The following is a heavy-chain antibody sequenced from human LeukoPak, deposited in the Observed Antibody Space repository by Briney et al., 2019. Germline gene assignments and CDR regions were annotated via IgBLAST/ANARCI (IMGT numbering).Heavy chain of an antibody. V-gene: IGHV3-74*01. CDR1: GXTFSSYW. D-gene: IGHD2-8*02. CDR3: ARDQLYCTGGTCYFDY. Sequence: GGSLRLSCEASGXTFSSYWMHWVRQAPGKGLVWVSRINSDGSSTTYADSVKGRFTISRDNAKNTLYLQMNSLRAEDTAVYYCARDQLYCTGGTCYFDYWGQGTLVTVSS. CDR2: INSDGSST. J-gene: IGHJ4*02.